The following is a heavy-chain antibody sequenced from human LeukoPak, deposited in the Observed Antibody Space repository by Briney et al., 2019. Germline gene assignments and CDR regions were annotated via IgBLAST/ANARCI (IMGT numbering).Heavy chain of an antibody. V-gene: IGHV4-34*01. Sequence: SETLSLTCAGYGGSFSGYYWSWIPQPPGKGLEGIGELNHGGSTNYNPSLKSRLIILVDTSKNQFSLKLSSVTAADTAVYYCAREGVYYDILAAYYRPYYFDFWGQGTLVTVYS. J-gene: IGHJ4*02. D-gene: IGHD3-9*01. CDR1: GGSFSGYY. CDR3: AREGVYYDILAAYYRPYYFDF. CDR2: LNHGGST.